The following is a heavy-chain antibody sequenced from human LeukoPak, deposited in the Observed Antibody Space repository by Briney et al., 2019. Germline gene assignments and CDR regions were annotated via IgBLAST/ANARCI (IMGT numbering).Heavy chain of an antibody. CDR1: GGSISSYY. CDR3: ARVPPVVVITRSYWYFDL. V-gene: IGHV4-59*01. D-gene: IGHD3-22*01. CDR2: IYYSGST. Sequence: PSETLSLTCTVSGGSISSYYWSWIRQPPGKGLEWIGYIYYSGSTNYNPSLKSRVTISVDTSKNQFSLKLSSVTAADTAVYYCARVPPVVVITRSYWYFDLWGRGTLVTVPS. J-gene: IGHJ2*01.